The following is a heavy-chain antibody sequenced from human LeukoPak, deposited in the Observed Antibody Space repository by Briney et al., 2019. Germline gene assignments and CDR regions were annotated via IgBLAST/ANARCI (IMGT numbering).Heavy chain of an antibody. CDR2: ISSSGSTI. Sequence: GGSLRLSCAASGFTFSSYEMNWVRQAPGKGLEWVSYISSSGSTIYYADSVKGRFTISRDNAKNSLYLQMSSLRAEDTAVYYCARVRKAVAGTHYYYMDIWGKGTTVTISS. CDR1: GFTFSSYE. D-gene: IGHD6-19*01. V-gene: IGHV3-48*03. CDR3: ARVRKAVAGTHYYYMDI. J-gene: IGHJ6*03.